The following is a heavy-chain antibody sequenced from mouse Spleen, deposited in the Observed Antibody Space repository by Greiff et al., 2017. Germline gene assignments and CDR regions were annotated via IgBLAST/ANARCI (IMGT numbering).Heavy chain of an antibody. V-gene: IGHV5-6-2*01. Sequence: EVKLVESGGGLVKPGGSLKLSCAASGFTFSSYAMSWVRQTPEKRLEWVAAINSNGGSTYYPDTVKDRFTISRDNAKNTLYLQMSSLRSEDTALYYCARPTYYSNSYAMDYWGQGTSVTVSS. J-gene: IGHJ4*01. CDR3: ARPTYYSNSYAMDY. D-gene: IGHD2-5*01. CDR2: INSNGGST. CDR1: GFTFSSYA.